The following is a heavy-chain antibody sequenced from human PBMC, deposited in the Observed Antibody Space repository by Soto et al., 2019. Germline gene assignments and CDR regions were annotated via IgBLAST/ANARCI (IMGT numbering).Heavy chain of an antibody. CDR2: ISWNSGSI. D-gene: IGHD3-10*01. Sequence: GGSLRLSCAASGFTFDDYAMHWVRQAPGKGLEWVSGISWNSGSIGYADSVKGRFTISRDNAKNSLYLQMNSLRAEDTALYYCAKELAEGSGGYYYYYMDVWGKGTTVTVSS. V-gene: IGHV3-9*01. J-gene: IGHJ6*03. CDR1: GFTFDDYA. CDR3: AKELAEGSGGYYYYYMDV.